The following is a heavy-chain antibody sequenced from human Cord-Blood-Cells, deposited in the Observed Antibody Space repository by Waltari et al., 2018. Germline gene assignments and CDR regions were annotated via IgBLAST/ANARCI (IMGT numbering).Heavy chain of an antibody. D-gene: IGHD3-10*01. J-gene: IGHJ2*01. CDR1: GGSISSSSYY. Sequence: QLQLQESGPGLVKPSETLSLTCTVSGGSISSSSYYWGWIRQPPGKVLAWIGSIYYSGSTYYNPSLKSRVTISVDTSKNQFSLKLSSVTAADTAVYYCARQSGIVEVWFGELFTPSRYFDLWGRGTLVTVSS. CDR2: IYYSGST. V-gene: IGHV4-39*01. CDR3: ARQSGIVEVWFGELFTPSRYFDL.